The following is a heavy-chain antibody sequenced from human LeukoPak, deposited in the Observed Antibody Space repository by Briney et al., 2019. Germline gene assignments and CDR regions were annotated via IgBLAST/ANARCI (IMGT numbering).Heavy chain of an antibody. CDR1: GFTVSSNE. J-gene: IGHJ4*02. CDR2: ISGGST. Sequence: GGSLRLSCAASGFTVSSNEMSWVRQAPGKGLEWVSSISGGSTYYADSRKSRFTMSRDHSKNTLHLQMNSLRAEDTAVYYCKKALIVVVTAILGYWGQGTLVTVSS. D-gene: IGHD2-21*02. V-gene: IGHV3-38-3*01. CDR3: KKALIVVVTAILGY.